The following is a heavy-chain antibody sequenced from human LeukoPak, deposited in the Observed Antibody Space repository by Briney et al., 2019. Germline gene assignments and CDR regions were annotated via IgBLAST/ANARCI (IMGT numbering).Heavy chain of an antibody. CDR1: GFTFSSYS. V-gene: IGHV3-21*01. CDR3: ARGGGYCGGDCYGIDY. CDR2: ISGSSSYI. D-gene: IGHD2-21*01. J-gene: IGHJ4*02. Sequence: PGGSLRLSCAASGFTFSSYSMNWVRQAPGKGLEWVSSISGSSSYIYYADSVQGRFTISRDNAKNSLYLQMNSLRAEDTAVYYCARGGGYCGGDCYGIDYWGQGTLVTVSS.